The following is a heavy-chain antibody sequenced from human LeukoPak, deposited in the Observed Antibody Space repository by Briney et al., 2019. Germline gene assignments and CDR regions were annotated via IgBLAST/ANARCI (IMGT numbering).Heavy chain of an antibody. D-gene: IGHD3-9*01. CDR2: IYTSGST. CDR1: GGSISSYY. CDR3: ARGQSYYDILTGYLDY. J-gene: IGHJ4*02. V-gene: IGHV4-4*07. Sequence: SETLSLTCTVSGGSISSYYWSWIRQPAGKGLEWIGRIYTSGSTNYNPSLKSRVTISVDTSKNQFSLKLSSVTAADTAVYYCARGQSYYDILTGYLDYWGQGTLVTVSS.